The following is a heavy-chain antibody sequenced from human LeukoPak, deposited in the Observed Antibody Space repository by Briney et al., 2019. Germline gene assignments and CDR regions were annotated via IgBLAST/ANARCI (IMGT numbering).Heavy chain of an antibody. J-gene: IGHJ3*01. CDR3: ARVPYVFDL. V-gene: IGHV3-74*01. CDR1: GFTFSNYW. Sequence: PGRSLRLSCAASGFTFSNYWMHWVRQAPGKGLVWVSRINRDGSSTDYLDSVKGRFTISRDNARNTLYLQMNSLRAEDTAVYCCARVPYVFDLWGQGTMVTVSS. CDR2: INRDGSST.